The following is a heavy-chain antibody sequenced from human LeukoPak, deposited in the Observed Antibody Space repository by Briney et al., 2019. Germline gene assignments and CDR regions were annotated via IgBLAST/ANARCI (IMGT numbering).Heavy chain of an antibody. J-gene: IGHJ3*01. CDR1: GYSISSGYY. CDR3: ARGYSSSTAFDV. Sequence: SETLSLTCTVSGYSISSGYYWGWIRQPPGKGLEWIGSIYHSGSTYYNPSLKSRVTISVDTSKNQFSLNLSSVTAADTAVYYCARGYSSSTAFDVWGQGTMVTVSS. D-gene: IGHD6-6*01. CDR2: IYHSGST. V-gene: IGHV4-38-2*02.